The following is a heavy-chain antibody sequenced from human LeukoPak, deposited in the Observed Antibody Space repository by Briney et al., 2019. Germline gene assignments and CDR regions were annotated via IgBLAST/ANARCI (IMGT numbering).Heavy chain of an antibody. CDR2: INSDGSST. Sequence: GGSLRLSCAASGFTFSSYWMHWVRQAPGKGLVWVSRINSDGSSTSYADSVKGRFTISRDNAKNTLYLQMNSLRAEDTAVYYCARDGIAVAGDWAYYYYMDVWGKGTTVTISS. V-gene: IGHV3-74*01. J-gene: IGHJ6*03. CDR3: ARDGIAVAGDWAYYYYMDV. D-gene: IGHD6-19*01. CDR1: GFTFSSYW.